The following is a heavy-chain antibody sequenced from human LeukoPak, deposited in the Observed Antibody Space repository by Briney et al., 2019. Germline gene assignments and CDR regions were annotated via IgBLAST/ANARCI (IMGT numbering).Heavy chain of an antibody. Sequence: GGSLRLSCAASGFTFSSYWMSWVRQAPGKGLEWVANIKQDGSEKYYVDSVKGRFTISRDNAKNSLYLQMNSLRAEDTAVYYCARVGPKYDFWSGPYYYYYYMDVWGKETTVTVSS. D-gene: IGHD3-3*01. CDR2: IKQDGSEK. CDR3: ARVGPKYDFWSGPYYYYYYMDV. V-gene: IGHV3-7*01. CDR1: GFTFSSYW. J-gene: IGHJ6*03.